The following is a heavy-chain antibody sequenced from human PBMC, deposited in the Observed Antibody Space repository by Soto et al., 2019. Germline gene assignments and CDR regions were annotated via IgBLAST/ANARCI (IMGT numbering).Heavy chain of an antibody. D-gene: IGHD3-22*01. CDR2: IIPILGIA. Sequence: QVQLVQSGAEVKKPGSSVKVSCKASGGTFSSYTISWVRQAPGQGLEWMGRIIPILGIANYAQKFQGRVTITADKSTSTADMELSSLRSEDTAVYYCARDPYYYDSSGYYETFDYWGQGTLVTVSS. CDR3: ARDPYYYDSSGYYETFDY. J-gene: IGHJ4*02. CDR1: GGTFSSYT. V-gene: IGHV1-69*08.